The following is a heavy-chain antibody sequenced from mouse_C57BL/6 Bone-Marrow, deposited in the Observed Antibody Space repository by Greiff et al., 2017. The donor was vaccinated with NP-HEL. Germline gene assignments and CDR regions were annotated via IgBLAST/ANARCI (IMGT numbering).Heavy chain of an antibody. Sequence: EVMLVESGGGLVQPGGSLSLSCAASGFTFTDYYMSWVRQPPGKALEWLGFIRNKANGYTTEYSASVKGRFTISRDNSQSILYLQMNARRAEDSATYYCASSDPGDYWGQGTSVTVSS. J-gene: IGHJ4*01. CDR1: GFTFTDYY. V-gene: IGHV7-3*01. CDR3: ASSDPGDY. CDR2: IRNKANGYTT.